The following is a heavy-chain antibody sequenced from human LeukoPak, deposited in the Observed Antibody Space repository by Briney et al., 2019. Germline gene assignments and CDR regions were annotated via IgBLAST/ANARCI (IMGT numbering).Heavy chain of an antibody. CDR3: ARGPQDIVVVLVY. V-gene: IGHV3-30*01. CDR1: GFTFSSYA. J-gene: IGHJ4*02. CDR2: ISYDGSNK. Sequence: PGGSLRLSCAASGFTFSSYAMHWVRQAPGKGLEWVAVISYDGSNKYYADSVKGRFTISRDNSKNTLYLQMNSLRAEDTAVYYCARGPQDIVVVLVYWGQGTLVTVSS. D-gene: IGHD2-15*01.